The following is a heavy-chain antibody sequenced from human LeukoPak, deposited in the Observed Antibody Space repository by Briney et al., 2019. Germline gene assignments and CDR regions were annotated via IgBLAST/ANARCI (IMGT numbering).Heavy chain of an antibody. CDR2: ISSSGSTI. J-gene: IGHJ4*02. CDR1: GFTFSSYE. V-gene: IGHV3-48*03. CDR3: ARERMYSGSGSTYPYYDY. Sequence: GGSLRLSCAASGFTFSSYEMNWVRQAPGKGLEWVSYISSSGSTIYYADSVRGRFTISRDNAKNSLYLQMNSLRAEDTAEYFCARERMYSGSGSTYPYYDYWGQGTLVTVSS. D-gene: IGHD3-10*01.